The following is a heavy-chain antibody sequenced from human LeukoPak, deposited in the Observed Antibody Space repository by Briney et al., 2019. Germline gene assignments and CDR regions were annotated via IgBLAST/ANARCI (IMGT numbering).Heavy chain of an antibody. D-gene: IGHD7-27*01. Sequence: SQTLSLTCAISGDTVSSNSAAWNWIRQSPSRGLEWLGRTYYRSKWYNDYAVSVGGRITISPDTSKNQLSLQLTSVTPEDTAVYYCARDGPLGLDALDIWGQGTLVTVSS. CDR2: TYYRSKWYN. J-gene: IGHJ3*02. CDR1: GDTVSSNSAA. CDR3: ARDGPLGLDALDI. V-gene: IGHV6-1*01.